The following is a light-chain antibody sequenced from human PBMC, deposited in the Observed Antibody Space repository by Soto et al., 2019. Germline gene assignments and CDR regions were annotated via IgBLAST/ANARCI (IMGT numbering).Light chain of an antibody. CDR3: QQYNNWPPLT. CDR2: GAS. Sequence: EIVMTQSPATLSVSPGERATLSCRASQSVSSNLAWYQQKPGQAPRLLIYGASTRATGIPARFSGSGSGTEFTLTISSLQSEDFAVYDCQQYNNWPPLTFGQGTRLEMK. V-gene: IGKV3D-15*01. J-gene: IGKJ5*01. CDR1: QSVSSN.